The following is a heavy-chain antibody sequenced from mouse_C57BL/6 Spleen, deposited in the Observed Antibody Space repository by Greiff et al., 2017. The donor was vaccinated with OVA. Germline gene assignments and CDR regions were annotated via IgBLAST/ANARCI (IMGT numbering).Heavy chain of an antibody. CDR2: IDPSDSYT. D-gene: IGHD2-1*01. CDR1: GYTFTSYW. CDR3: ATYDNYDDYAMDY. J-gene: IGHJ4*01. V-gene: IGHV1-69*01. Sequence: QVQLQQPGAELVMPGASVKLSCKASGYTFTSYWMHWVKQRPGQGLEWIGEIDPSDSYTNYTQKFKGTSTLTVDKSSSTAYMQLSSLTSEDSAVYYCATYDNYDDYAMDYWGQGTSVTVSA.